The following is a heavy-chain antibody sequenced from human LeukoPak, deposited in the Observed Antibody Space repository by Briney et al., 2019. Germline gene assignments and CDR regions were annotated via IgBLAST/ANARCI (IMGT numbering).Heavy chain of an antibody. Sequence: GGSLRLSCAASGLTFSSYWMSWVRQAPGKGLEWVANIKEDGSEKNYVDSVKGRFTISRDNAKNSLYLQMNSLRAEDTAVYYCARDMIVVVMGDAFDIWGQGTMVTVSS. CDR1: GLTFSSYW. D-gene: IGHD3-22*01. CDR2: IKEDGSEK. CDR3: ARDMIVVVMGDAFDI. J-gene: IGHJ3*02. V-gene: IGHV3-7*01.